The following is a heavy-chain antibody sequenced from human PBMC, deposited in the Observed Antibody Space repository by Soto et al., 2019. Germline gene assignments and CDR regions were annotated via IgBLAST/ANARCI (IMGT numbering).Heavy chain of an antibody. J-gene: IGHJ4*02. D-gene: IGHD6-6*01. Sequence: GGSLRLSCAASGFTFSSYWMSWVRQAPGKGLEWVANIKQDGSEKYYVDSVKGRFTISRDNAKNSLYLQMNSLRAEDTAVYYCAREWAGRSSSFDYWGQGTLVTVSS. CDR2: IKQDGSEK. V-gene: IGHV3-7*01. CDR1: GFTFSSYW. CDR3: AREWAGRSSSFDY.